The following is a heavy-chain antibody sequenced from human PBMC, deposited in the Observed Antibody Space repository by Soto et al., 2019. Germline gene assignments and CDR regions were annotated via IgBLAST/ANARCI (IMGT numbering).Heavy chain of an antibody. Sequence: QVQLVQSGAEVKKPGSSVKVSCKASGGTFSSYTISWVRQAPGQGLEWMGRIIPILGIANYAQKFQGRVTITADKSTSTAYMELSSLRSEDTAVYYCALIQENVAVAGTDTFDYWGQGTLVTVSS. D-gene: IGHD6-19*01. CDR1: GGTFSSYT. CDR3: ALIQENVAVAGTDTFDY. V-gene: IGHV1-69*02. CDR2: IIPILGIA. J-gene: IGHJ4*02.